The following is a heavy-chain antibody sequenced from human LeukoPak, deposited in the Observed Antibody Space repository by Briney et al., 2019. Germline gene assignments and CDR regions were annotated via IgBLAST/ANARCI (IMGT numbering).Heavy chain of an antibody. CDR3: ARVKRDCSGGSCYSYDY. Sequence: GGSLRLSCVASRFTFNTYAVNWVRQAPGKGLEWVSAISGNGDITYYADSVRGRFTISRDNSKNTLYLQMNSLRAEDTAVYYCARVKRDCSGGSCYSYDYWGQGTLVTVSS. V-gene: IGHV3-23*01. CDR1: RFTFNTYA. D-gene: IGHD2-15*01. J-gene: IGHJ4*02. CDR2: ISGNGDIT.